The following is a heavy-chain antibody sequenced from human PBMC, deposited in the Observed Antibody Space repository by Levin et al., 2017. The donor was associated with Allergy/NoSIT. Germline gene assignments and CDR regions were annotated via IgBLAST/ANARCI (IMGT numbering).Heavy chain of an antibody. D-gene: IGHD1-26*01. CDR3: ARYSGSHESNDY. CDR2: IKQDGSEK. Sequence: GESLKISCAASGFTFSSYWMSWVRQAPGKGLEWVANIKQDGSEKYYVDSVKGRFTISRDNAKNSLYLQMNSLRAEDTAVYYCARYSGSHESNDYWGQGTLVTVSS. V-gene: IGHV3-7*01. J-gene: IGHJ4*02. CDR1: GFTFSSYW.